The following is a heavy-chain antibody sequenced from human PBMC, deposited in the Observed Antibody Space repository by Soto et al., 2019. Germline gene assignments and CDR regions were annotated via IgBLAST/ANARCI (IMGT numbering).Heavy chain of an antibody. Sequence: QVQLVESGGGVVQPGRSLRLSCAASRFTFSNYGMHWVRQAPGKGLEWVAVISYDGSNKYYVDSVKGRFTISRDNSKNTLYLQMNSLRAEDTAVYYCAKDLTGVWGRGGEYFDYWGQGTLVTVSS. V-gene: IGHV3-30*18. CDR1: RFTFSNYG. CDR2: ISYDGSNK. J-gene: IGHJ4*02. D-gene: IGHD3-16*01. CDR3: AKDLTGVWGRGGEYFDY.